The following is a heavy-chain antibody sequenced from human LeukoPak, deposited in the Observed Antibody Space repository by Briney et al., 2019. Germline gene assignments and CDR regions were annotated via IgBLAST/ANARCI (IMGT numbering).Heavy chain of an antibody. CDR2: VDPEDGET. Sequence: ASVKISCKVSGYTFTDYYMHWAQQAPGKGLEWMGLVDPEDGETIYAEKFQGRVTITADTSTDTAYMELSSLRSEDTAVYYCATHLTYHGGNSDWGQGTLVTVSS. CDR1: GYTFTDYY. V-gene: IGHV1-69-2*01. J-gene: IGHJ4*02. D-gene: IGHD4-23*01. CDR3: ATHLTYHGGNSD.